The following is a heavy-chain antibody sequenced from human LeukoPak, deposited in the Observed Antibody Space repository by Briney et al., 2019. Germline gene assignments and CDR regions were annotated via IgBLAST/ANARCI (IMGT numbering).Heavy chain of an antibody. Sequence: GGSLRLSCAASGCTFSHYAMHWVRQAPGKGLEWVAVISYYGSDQYSAASVKGRLTISRDNSRHTLFLQMNSLTPEDTAVYYCARARNGTLKYWGQGTLVTVSS. V-gene: IGHV3-30*01. CDR1: GCTFSHYA. J-gene: IGHJ4*02. CDR3: ARARNGTLKY. CDR2: ISYYGSDQ. D-gene: IGHD1-26*01.